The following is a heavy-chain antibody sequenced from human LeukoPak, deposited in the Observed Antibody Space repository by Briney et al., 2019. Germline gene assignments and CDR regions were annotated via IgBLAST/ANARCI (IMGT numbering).Heavy chain of an antibody. V-gene: IGHV4-39*07. J-gene: IGHJ4*02. Sequence: SETLSLTCSVSGGSISNSRYYWGWLRQPPGKGLEWIGSIYYSGATNSNPSLRSRLTISVDTSKNQFSLKLGSVTAADTAIYYCSRESGAFCPFGYWGQGTLVIVPP. D-gene: IGHD1-26*01. CDR1: GGSISNSRYY. CDR3: SRESGAFCPFGY. CDR2: IYYSGAT.